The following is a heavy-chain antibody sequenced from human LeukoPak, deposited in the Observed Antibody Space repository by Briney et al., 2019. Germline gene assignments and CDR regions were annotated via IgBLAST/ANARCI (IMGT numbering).Heavy chain of an antibody. Sequence: ASETLSLTCTVSGGSISSSSYYWGWIRQPPGKGLEWIGSIYYSGSTYYNPSLKSRVTISVDTSKNQFSLKLSSVTAADTAVYYCARHGASMNYFDYWGQGTLVTVSS. D-gene: IGHD3-16*01. CDR1: GGSISSSSYY. CDR3: ARHGASMNYFDY. V-gene: IGHV4-39*01. CDR2: IYYSGST. J-gene: IGHJ4*02.